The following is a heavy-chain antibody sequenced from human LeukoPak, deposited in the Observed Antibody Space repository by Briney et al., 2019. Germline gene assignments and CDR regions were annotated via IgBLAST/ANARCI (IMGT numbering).Heavy chain of an antibody. Sequence: SVKVSCKASGGTFSSYAISWVRQAPGQGLEWMGRIIPIFGTANYAQKFQGRVTITTDESTSTAYMELSSLRSEATAVYYCARTFCSSPWSSGCLGDFDYWGQGTLVTVSS. CDR2: IIPIFGTA. J-gene: IGHJ4*02. D-gene: IGHD6-19*01. V-gene: IGHV1-69*05. CDR1: GGTFSSYA. CDR3: ARTFCSSPWSSGCLGDFDY.